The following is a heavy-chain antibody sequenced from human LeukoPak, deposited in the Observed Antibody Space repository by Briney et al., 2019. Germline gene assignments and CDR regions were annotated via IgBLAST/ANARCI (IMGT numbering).Heavy chain of an antibody. V-gene: IGHV4-34*01. Sequence: SETLSLTCAVCGGSFSGYYWIWIRQPPGKGLEWIGEINHSGSTNYNPSPKSRVTISVATSKNQFSLKLSSVTAADTAVYYCARSKWELQAALASYAFDIWGQGTMVTVSS. J-gene: IGHJ3*02. D-gene: IGHD1-26*01. CDR1: GGSFSGYY. CDR3: ARSKWELQAALASYAFDI. CDR2: INHSGST.